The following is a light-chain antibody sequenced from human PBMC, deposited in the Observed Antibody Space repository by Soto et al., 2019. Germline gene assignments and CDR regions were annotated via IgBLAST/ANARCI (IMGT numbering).Light chain of an antibody. J-gene: IGKJ3*01. CDR1: QSISSY. CDR2: AAS. V-gene: IGKV1-39*01. CDR3: QKSYSTPSR. Sequence: DIQMTQSPSSLSASVGDRVTITCRASQSISSYLNWYQQKPGKAPKLLIYAASSLQSGVPSRFSGSGSGTDFTLTISSLQPEDFATYYCQKSYSTPSRFGPGTKVDIK.